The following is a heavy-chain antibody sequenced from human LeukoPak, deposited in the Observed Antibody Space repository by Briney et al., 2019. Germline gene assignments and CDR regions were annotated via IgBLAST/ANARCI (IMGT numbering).Heavy chain of an antibody. J-gene: IGHJ6*03. CDR1: GGSISNYF. D-gene: IGHD1-14*01. V-gene: IGHV4-59*01. Sequence: SETLSLTCTVSGGSISNYFWSWIRQPPGKGLECIGYIYYSDSTNYNPSLKSRVAVSVDTSKNQFSLKLSSVTAADTAVYYCARFPGGAEYRHYYYMDVWGKGTTVTVSS. CDR2: IYYSDST. CDR3: ARFPGGAEYRHYYYMDV.